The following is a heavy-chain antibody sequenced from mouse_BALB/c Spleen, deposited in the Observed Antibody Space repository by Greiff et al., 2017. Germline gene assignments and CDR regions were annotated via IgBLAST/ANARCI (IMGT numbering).Heavy chain of an antibody. Sequence: EVKLMESGGDLVKPGGSLKLSCAASGFTFSSYGMSWVRQTPDKRLEWVATISSGGSYTYYPDSVKGRFTISRDNAKNTLYLQMSSLKSEDTAMYYCARRYDYDCAMDYWGQGTSVTVSS. CDR3: ARRYDYDCAMDY. V-gene: IGHV5-6*02. CDR2: ISSGGSYT. CDR1: GFTFSSYG. D-gene: IGHD2-4*01. J-gene: IGHJ4*01.